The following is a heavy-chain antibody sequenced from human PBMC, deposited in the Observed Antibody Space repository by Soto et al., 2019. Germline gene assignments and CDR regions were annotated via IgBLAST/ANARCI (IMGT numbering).Heavy chain of an antibody. J-gene: IGHJ4*02. CDR3: AKDRRAGGNSAFYFDF. CDR2: ISATGGGT. CDR1: GFKFSNYA. Sequence: GGSLRLSCAASGFKFSNYAMSWVRQAPGRGLEWVSLISATGGGTYYADSVKGRFTISRDNSHNTLYLQVHSLTAEDTAVYYCAKDRRAGGNSAFYFDFWGQGAQVTVSS. V-gene: IGHV3-23*01. D-gene: IGHD3-16*01.